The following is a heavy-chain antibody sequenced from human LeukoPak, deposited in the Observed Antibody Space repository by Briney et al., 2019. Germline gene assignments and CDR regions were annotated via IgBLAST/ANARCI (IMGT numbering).Heavy chain of an antibody. CDR3: ARMGYYYDSSGYLLTYFDY. J-gene: IGHJ4*02. CDR2: TYYRSKWYN. V-gene: IGHV6-1*01. Sequence: SQTLSLTCAISGDSVSSNSAAWNWIRQSPSRGLEWLGRTYYRSKWYNDYAVSVKSRITINPDTSKNQFSLQLNSVTPEDTAVYYCARMGYYYDSSGYLLTYFDYWGQGTLVTVSS. D-gene: IGHD3-22*01. CDR1: GDSVSSNSAA.